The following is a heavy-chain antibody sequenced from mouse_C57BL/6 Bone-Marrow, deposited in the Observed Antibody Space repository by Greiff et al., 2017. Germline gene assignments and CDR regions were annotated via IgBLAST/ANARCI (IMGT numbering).Heavy chain of an antibody. J-gene: IGHJ3*01. CDR3: AAYDYDWCAY. V-gene: IGHV3-6*01. Sequence: ESGPGLVKPSQSLSLTCSVTGYSITSGYYWNWIRQFPGNKLEWMGYISYDGSNNYNPSLKNRISITRDTSKNQFFLKLNSVTTEDTATYYCAAYDYDWCAYWGQGTLVTVSA. CDR2: ISYDGSN. CDR1: GYSITSGYY. D-gene: IGHD2-4*01.